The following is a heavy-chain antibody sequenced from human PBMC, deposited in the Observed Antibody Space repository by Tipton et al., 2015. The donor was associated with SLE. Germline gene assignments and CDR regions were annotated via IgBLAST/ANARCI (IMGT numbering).Heavy chain of an antibody. D-gene: IGHD3-22*01. Sequence: LSLTCTVSGGSISSGGYYWSWIRQHPGKGLEWIGYIYYSGSTYYNPSLKSRVTISVDTSKNQFSLKLSSVTAADAAVYYCASGDYYDSPGWFAPWGQGTLVTVSS. CDR2: IYYSGST. J-gene: IGHJ5*02. V-gene: IGHV4-31*03. CDR1: GGSISSGGYY. CDR3: ASGDYYDSPGWFAP.